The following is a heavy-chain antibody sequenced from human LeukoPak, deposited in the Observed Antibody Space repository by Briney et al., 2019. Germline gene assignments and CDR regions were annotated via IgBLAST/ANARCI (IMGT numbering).Heavy chain of an antibody. CDR3: AKDRDYDSSGAFDY. CDR2: ISGSGGSR. D-gene: IGHD3-22*01. J-gene: IGHJ4*02. CDR1: GFTFSSYA. Sequence: GGSLRLSCAASGFTFSSYAMSWVRQAPGKGLEWVSAISGSGGSRYYADSVKGRFTISRDNSKNTLYLQMNSLRAEDAAVYYCAKDRDYDSSGAFDYWGQGTLVTVSS. V-gene: IGHV3-23*01.